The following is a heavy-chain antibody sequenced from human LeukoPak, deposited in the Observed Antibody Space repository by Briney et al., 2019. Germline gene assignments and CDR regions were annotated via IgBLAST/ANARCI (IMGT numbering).Heavy chain of an antibody. D-gene: IGHD6-19*01. CDR2: IYSDNT. Sequence: GGSLRLSCTVSGFTVSSNSMSWVRQAPGKGLEWVSFIYSDNTHYSDSVKGRFTISRDNSKNTLYLQMNSLRAEDTAVYYCAKDCSGWPYYFDYWGQGTLVTVSS. CDR3: AKDCSGWPYYFDY. V-gene: IGHV3-53*01. J-gene: IGHJ4*02. CDR1: GFTVSSNS.